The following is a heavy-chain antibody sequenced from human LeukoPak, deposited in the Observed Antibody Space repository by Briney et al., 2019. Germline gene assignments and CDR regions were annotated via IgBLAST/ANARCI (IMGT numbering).Heavy chain of an antibody. CDR3: ARDHCGGDCYSSEWFDP. CDR1: GYTFTSYY. V-gene: IGHV1-46*01. J-gene: IGHJ5*02. CDR2: INPSGGST. Sequence: ASVKVSCKASGYTFTSYYMHWVRHPPRQGLEGRGIINPSGGSTSYTQKFQGRVTMTRDTSTSTVYMELSSLRSEDTAVYYCARDHCGGDCYSSEWFDPWGQGTLVTVSS. D-gene: IGHD2-21*02.